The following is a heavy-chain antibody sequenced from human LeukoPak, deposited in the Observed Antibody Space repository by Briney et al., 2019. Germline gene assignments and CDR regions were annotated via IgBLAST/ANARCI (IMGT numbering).Heavy chain of an antibody. V-gene: IGHV2-5*01. J-gene: IGHJ4*02. CDR1: GVSRRTSGVG. CDR2: IYWNDNK. CDR3: AHLRASDYFFDY. Sequence: SGPTLVKPSQTLTLTCSFSGVSRRTSGVGVGWIRQPPGKALEWIANIYWNDNKPYSPSLDNRLTVTKDTSKNQVVLTITNMDPGDTATYYCAHLRASDYFFDYWGQGTLVTVSS.